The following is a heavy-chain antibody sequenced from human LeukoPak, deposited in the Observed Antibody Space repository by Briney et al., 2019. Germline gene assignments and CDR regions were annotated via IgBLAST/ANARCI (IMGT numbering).Heavy chain of an antibody. D-gene: IGHD3-10*02. CDR3: AELGITMIGGV. CDR1: GLTLSPYG. V-gene: IGHV3-30*02. J-gene: IGHJ6*04. Sequence: GGSLRLSCAASGLTLSPYGMHWVRQAPGKGLEWVAFIQYDGNKKYYADSVKGRFTISRDNSKNSLYLQMNSLRAEDTAVYYCAELGITMIGGVWGKGTTVTISS. CDR2: IQYDGNKK.